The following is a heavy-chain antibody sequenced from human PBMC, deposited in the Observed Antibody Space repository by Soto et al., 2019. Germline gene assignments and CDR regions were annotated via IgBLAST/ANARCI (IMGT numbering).Heavy chain of an antibody. CDR2: VSYSGGT. V-gene: IGHV4-59*08. CDR3: AKSGPYWYRLFDL. CDR1: GGSISDFY. Sequence: SETLSLTCSVSGGSISDFYWSWIRQPPGKGLEWIGYVSYSGGTTYNPSLKSRVTISLDTSKNRFSLKLSSVTAADTAVYYCAKSGPYWYRLFDLWGQGTQVTVSS. D-gene: IGHD2-8*02. J-gene: IGHJ4*02.